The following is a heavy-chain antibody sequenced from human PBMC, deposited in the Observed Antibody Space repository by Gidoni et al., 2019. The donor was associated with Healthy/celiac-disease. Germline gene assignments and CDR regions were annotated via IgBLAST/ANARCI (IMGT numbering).Heavy chain of an antibody. D-gene: IGHD6-19*01. J-gene: IGHJ4*02. CDR1: GFTLDDYG. CDR2: INWNGGST. CDR3: ARGLRSGSGWYMGSDYFDY. Sequence: EVQLVESGGGVVRPGGSLRLSCAASGFTLDDYGMRWVRQAPGKGLEWVSGINWNGGSTGYADSVKGRFTISRDNAKNYLYLQMNSLRAEDTALYYCARGLRSGSGWYMGSDYFDYWGQGALVTVSS. V-gene: IGHV3-20*04.